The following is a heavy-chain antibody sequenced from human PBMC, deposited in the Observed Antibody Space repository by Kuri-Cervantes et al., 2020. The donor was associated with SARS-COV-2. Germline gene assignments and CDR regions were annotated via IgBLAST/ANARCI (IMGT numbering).Heavy chain of an antibody. J-gene: IGHJ6*02. CDR1: GGSISSYY. D-gene: IGHD2-2*01. V-gene: IGHV4-4*07. CDR2: IYTSGST. Sequence: ESLKISCTVSGGSISSYYWSWIRQPAGKGLEWIGRIYTSGSTNYNPSLKSRVTISVDTSKNQFSLKLSSVTAADTAVYYCALSSTSRNYYYYGMDVWGQGTTVTVSS. CDR3: ALSSTSRNYYYYGMDV.